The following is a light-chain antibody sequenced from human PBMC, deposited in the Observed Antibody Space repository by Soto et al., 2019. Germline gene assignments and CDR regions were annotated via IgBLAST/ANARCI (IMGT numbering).Light chain of an antibody. CDR3: QQYGSSPGT. J-gene: IGKJ1*01. V-gene: IGKV3-20*01. CDR2: GAS. Sequence: EIGLTQSPGSLSLSPGETATQSGRASQSVSSSYLAWYQQKPGQAPRLLIYGASSRATGIPDRVSGSGSGTDFTLSIIRLEPEDFAVYYCQQYGSSPGTFGQGTKVDIK. CDR1: QSVSSSY.